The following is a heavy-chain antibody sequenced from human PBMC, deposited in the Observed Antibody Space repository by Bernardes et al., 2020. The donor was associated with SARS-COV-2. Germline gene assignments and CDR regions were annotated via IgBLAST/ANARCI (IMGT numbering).Heavy chain of an antibody. CDR1: GGSISSSSYY. Sequence: SETLSLTCTVSGGSISSSSYYWGWIRQPPGKGLEWIGSIYYSGSTYYNPSLKSRVTISVDSSKNQFSLKLSSVTAADTAVYYCARLTERGPIYTYGLTYYFDYWGQGTLVTVSS. D-gene: IGHD5-18*01. CDR3: ARLTERGPIYTYGLTYYFDY. J-gene: IGHJ4*02. V-gene: IGHV4-39*01. CDR2: IYYSGST.